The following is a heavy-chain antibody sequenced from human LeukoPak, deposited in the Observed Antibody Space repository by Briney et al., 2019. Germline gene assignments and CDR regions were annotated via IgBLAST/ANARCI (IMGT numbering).Heavy chain of an antibody. CDR1: GFTVSSNY. Sequence: GGSLRLSCAASGFTVSSNYMSWVRQAPGKGLEWVSVIYSGGSTYYADSVKGRFTISRDNANNSLFLQMNSLRAEDTAVYYCAREGTASGELDYWGQGTLVTVSS. D-gene: IGHD6-13*01. V-gene: IGHV3-53*01. CDR3: AREGTASGELDY. CDR2: IYSGGST. J-gene: IGHJ4*02.